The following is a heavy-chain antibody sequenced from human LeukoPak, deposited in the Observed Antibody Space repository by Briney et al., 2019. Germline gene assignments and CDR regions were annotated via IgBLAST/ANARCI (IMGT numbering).Heavy chain of an antibody. V-gene: IGHV1-18*01. CDR2: ISAYNDNT. CDR3: ARVEMATILAGDYFDY. J-gene: IGHJ4*02. Sequence: ASVKVSCKASGYTFTSYGISWVRQAPGQGLEWMGWISAYNDNTNYAQKLQGRVTMTTDTSTSTAYMELRSLRSDDTVVYYCARVEMATILAGDYFDYWGQGTLVTVSS. CDR1: GYTFTSYG. D-gene: IGHD5-24*01.